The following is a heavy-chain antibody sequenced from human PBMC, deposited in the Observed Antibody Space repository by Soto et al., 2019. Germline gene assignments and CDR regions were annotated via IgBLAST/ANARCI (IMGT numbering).Heavy chain of an antibody. CDR2: ITYTGTT. J-gene: IGHJ6*02. CDR3: ANLHHHSYYYVMDV. V-gene: IGHV3-23*01. Sequence: GGSLRLSCEGSGFTFSSSAMRWVRQAPGQGLEWVSSITYTGTTHYTDSVKGRFTISRDDSKNTLYLQMDSLRAEDTAVYYCANLHHHSYYYVMDVWGQGTTVTVS. CDR1: GFTFSSSA.